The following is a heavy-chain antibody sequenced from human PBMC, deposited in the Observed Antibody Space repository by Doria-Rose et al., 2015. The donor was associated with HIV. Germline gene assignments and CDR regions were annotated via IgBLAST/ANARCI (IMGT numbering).Heavy chain of an antibody. J-gene: IGHJ3*02. CDR1: YN. D-gene: IGHD4-17*01. V-gene: IGHV3-21*01. CDR2: IGSSSDYI. CDR3: ARDGPTVAAFDI. Sequence: YNLNWVRQAPGEGLEWVSSIGSSSDYIYYADSLKGRFTISRDNAKNSLYLQINSLRAEDTAVYYCARDGPTVAAFDIWGQGTMVTVSS.